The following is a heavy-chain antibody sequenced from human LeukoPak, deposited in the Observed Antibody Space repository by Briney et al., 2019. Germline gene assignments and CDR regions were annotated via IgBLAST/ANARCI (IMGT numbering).Heavy chain of an antibody. CDR2: INHRGST. J-gene: IGHJ4*02. CDR3: ARVGYCGGDCYPFDY. D-gene: IGHD2-21*02. Sequence: PSETLSLTCTVSGGSIRSSSYYWGWIRQPPGKGLEWIGEINHRGSTNYNPSLKSRVTISVDTSMNSFSLELSSVTAADTAVYYCARVGYCGGDCYPFDYWGQGTLTTISS. CDR1: GGSIRSSSYY. V-gene: IGHV4-39*02.